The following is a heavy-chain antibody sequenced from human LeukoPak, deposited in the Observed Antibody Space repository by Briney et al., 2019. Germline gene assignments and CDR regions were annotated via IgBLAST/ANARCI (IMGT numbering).Heavy chain of an antibody. V-gene: IGHV4-39*07. J-gene: IGHJ4*02. D-gene: IGHD3-10*01. CDR1: GGSISSSSYY. CDR2: IYYSGST. Sequence: NPSETLSLTCTVSGGSISSSSYYWGWIRQPPGKGLEWIGSIYYSGSTYYNPSLKSRVTISVDTSKNQFSLKLSSVTAADTAVYYCARVSMVRGATFDYWGQGTLVTVSS. CDR3: ARVSMVRGATFDY.